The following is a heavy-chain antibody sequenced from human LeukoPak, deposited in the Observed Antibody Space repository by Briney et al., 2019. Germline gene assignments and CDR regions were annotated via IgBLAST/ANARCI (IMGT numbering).Heavy chain of an antibody. CDR3: TRRYHHDSSGNYKGDY. CDR1: GFTFSHYS. D-gene: IGHD3-22*01. CDR2: INSNGDDT. J-gene: IGHJ4*02. Sequence: GGSLRLSCAASGFTFSHYSMHWVRQAPGKGLEYVSAINSNGDDTYYANSVKGRFTISRDDSKNTAYLQMNSLKTEDTAVYYCTRRYHHDSSGNYKGDYWGQGTLVTVSS. V-gene: IGHV3-64*01.